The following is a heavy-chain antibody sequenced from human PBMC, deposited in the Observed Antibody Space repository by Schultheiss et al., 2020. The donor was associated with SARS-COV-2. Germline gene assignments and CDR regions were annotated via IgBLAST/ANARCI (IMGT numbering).Heavy chain of an antibody. CDR3: ARGSNAGYCSGGSCYSGEYFQH. D-gene: IGHD2-15*01. V-gene: IGHV4-39*07. Sequence: SQTLSLTCTVSGGSISSSSYYWGWIRQPPGKGLEWIGEINHSGSTNYNPSLKSRVTISVDTSKNQFSLKLSSVTAADTAVYYCARGSNAGYCSGGSCYSGEYFQHWGQGTLVTVSS. CDR1: GGSISSSSYY. J-gene: IGHJ1*01. CDR2: INHSGST.